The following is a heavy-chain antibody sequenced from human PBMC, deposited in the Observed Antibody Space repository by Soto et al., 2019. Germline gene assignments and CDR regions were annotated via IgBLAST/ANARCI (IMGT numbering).Heavy chain of an antibody. CDR3: TTWGGHSLFDY. D-gene: IGHD3-16*01. CDR1: GFTFDNAW. J-gene: IGHJ4*02. V-gene: IGHV3-15*01. Sequence: EVQLVESGGGLVKPGGSLRLSCAASGFTFDNAWMTWVRQAPGTGLEWVGRIKSKTEGETTDYAAPVKARFAISRDDSKNTLFLQMNRLKTEDTAVYYCTTWGGHSLFDYWGQGTLVTVSS. CDR2: IKSKTEGETT.